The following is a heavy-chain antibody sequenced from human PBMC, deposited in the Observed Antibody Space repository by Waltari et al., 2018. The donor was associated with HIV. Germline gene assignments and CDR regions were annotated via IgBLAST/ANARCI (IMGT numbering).Heavy chain of an antibody. CDR3: ARDYSSTSCYYFDY. V-gene: IGHV3-7*01. D-gene: IGHD2-2*01. Sequence: EVQLVESGGGLVQPGGSLRLSCAASGFTFIRYWMMWVRRAPGKGLEWVANIKQDGSEKYYVDSVKGRFTISRDNAKNSLYLQMNSLRAEDTAVYYCARDYSSTSCYYFDYWGQGTLVTVSS. CDR1: GFTFIRYW. J-gene: IGHJ4*02. CDR2: IKQDGSEK.